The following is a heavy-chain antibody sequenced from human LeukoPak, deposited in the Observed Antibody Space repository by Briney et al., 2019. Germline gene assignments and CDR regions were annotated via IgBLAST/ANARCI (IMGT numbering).Heavy chain of an antibody. V-gene: IGHV1-2*02. Sequence: ASVKVSCKASGYTFTGYYMHWVRQAPGQGLEWMGWINPNSGGTNYAQKLQGRVTMTRDTSISTAYMELSRLRSDDTAVYYCARDLDFDWLSSSECNWFDPWGQGTLVTVSS. CDR1: GYTFTGYY. CDR3: ARDLDFDWLSSSECNWFDP. CDR2: INPNSGGT. J-gene: IGHJ5*02. D-gene: IGHD3-9*01.